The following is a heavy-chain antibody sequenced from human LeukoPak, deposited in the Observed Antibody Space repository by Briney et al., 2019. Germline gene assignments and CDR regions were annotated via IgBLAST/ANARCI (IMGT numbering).Heavy chain of an antibody. D-gene: IGHD1-20*01. J-gene: IGHJ4*02. CDR1: GGSISSYY. V-gene: IGHV4-4*07. Sequence: PSETLSLTCTVSGGSISSYYWSWIRQPAGKGLEWIGSIYYSGSTYYNPSLKSRVTISVDTSKNQFSLKLSSVTAADTAVYYCARGANYNWDSWGQGTLVTVSS. CDR3: ARGANYNWDS. CDR2: IYYSGST.